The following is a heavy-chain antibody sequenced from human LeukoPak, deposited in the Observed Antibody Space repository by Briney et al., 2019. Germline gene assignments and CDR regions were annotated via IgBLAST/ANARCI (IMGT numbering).Heavy chain of an antibody. J-gene: IGHJ4*02. V-gene: IGHV1-2*06. D-gene: IGHD2-8*01. CDR3: ARLGYCTNGVCYGYDY. CDR2: INPNSGGT. Sequence: ASVKVSCKASGYTFTGYYMHWVRQAPGQGLEWMGRINPNSGGTNYAQKFQGRVTMTRDTSISTAYMELSRLRPDDTAVYYCARLGYCTNGVCYGYDYWGQGTLVTVSS. CDR1: GYTFTGYY.